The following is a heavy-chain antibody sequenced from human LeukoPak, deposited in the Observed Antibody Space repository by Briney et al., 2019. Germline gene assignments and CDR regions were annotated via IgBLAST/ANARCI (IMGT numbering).Heavy chain of an antibody. D-gene: IGHD3-10*01. Sequence: GGALRLSCAASGFTFSSYGMHWVRQGPGKGLEWVALIWYDGSNKYYAASVTGRFTISRDNSKNTLYLQMHSLRAEDTAVYYCARATWFGELDPWGQGTLVTVSS. CDR1: GFTFSSYG. CDR2: IWYDGSNK. J-gene: IGHJ5*02. CDR3: ARATWFGELDP. V-gene: IGHV3-33*01.